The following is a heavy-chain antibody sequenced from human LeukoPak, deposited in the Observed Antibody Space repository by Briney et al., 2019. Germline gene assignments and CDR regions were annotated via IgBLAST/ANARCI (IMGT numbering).Heavy chain of an antibody. V-gene: IGHV3-33*01. CDR2: IWYDGTTK. Sequence: PGRSLRLSCAASGFTFRDYGMHWVCQAPGKGLEWVALIWYDGTTKDYADSVKGRFTISRDNSKNTLYLQMNSLRAEDTAVYYCARARMVGGTTYYFAYWGQGTLVTVSS. CDR1: GFTFRDYG. D-gene: IGHD1-26*01. CDR3: ARARMVGGTTYYFAY. J-gene: IGHJ4*02.